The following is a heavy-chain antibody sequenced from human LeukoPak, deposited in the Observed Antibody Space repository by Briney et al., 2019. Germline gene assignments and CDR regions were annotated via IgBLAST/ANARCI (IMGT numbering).Heavy chain of an antibody. V-gene: IGHV3-9*01. Sequence: GGSLRLSCAASGFTFDDYAMHWVRQAPGKGLEWVSGISWNSGSIGYADSVKGRFTISRDNAKNSLYLQMNSLRAEDTAVYYCAREWDQVVAASGALDYWGQGTLVTVSS. J-gene: IGHJ4*02. CDR2: ISWNSGSI. D-gene: IGHD2-15*01. CDR1: GFTFDDYA. CDR3: AREWDQVVAASGALDY.